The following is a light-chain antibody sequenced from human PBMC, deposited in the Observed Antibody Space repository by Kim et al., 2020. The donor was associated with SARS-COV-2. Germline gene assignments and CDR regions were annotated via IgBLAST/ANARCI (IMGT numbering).Light chain of an antibody. Sequence: DIPLTQSPSTLSASVGDRVTITCRASQSLSAWLAWYQQKAGKAPKLLILDASKLESGVPGRFSGRGSGTEFSLTISSLQPDDSATYFCQQYHSLAQTFGRGTKLEI. CDR2: DAS. J-gene: IGKJ2*01. CDR3: QQYHSLAQT. CDR1: QSLSAW. V-gene: IGKV1-5*01.